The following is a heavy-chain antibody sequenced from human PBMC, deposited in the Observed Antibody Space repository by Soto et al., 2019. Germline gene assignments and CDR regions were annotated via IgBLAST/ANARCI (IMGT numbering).Heavy chain of an antibody. CDR2: IIPIFGTA. D-gene: IGHD4-4*01. J-gene: IGHJ4*02. CDR1: GGTFSSYA. CDR3: ARDNGEGPLTTAAFDY. Sequence: QVQLVQSGAEVKKPGSSVKVSCKASGGTFSSYAISWVRQAPGQGLEWMGGIIPIFGTANYAQKFQGRVTITADKSTSTAYMELSSLRSEDTAVYYYARDNGEGPLTTAAFDYWGQGTLVTVSS. V-gene: IGHV1-69*06.